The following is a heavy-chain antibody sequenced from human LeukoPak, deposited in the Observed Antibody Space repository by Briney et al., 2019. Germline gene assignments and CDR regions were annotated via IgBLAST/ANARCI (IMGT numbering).Heavy chain of an antibody. CDR1: GFTSSSDW. D-gene: IGHD1-26*01. J-gene: IGHJ4*02. CDR2: IKQDGSEK. V-gene: IGHV3-7*01. Sequence: GGSLRLSCAASGFTSSSDWMIWVRQAPGKGLEWVANIKQDGSEKYYVDSVKGRFTISRDNAKNSLYLQMNSLRAEDTTVYYCASSKWELLEYFDYWGQGTLVTVSS. CDR3: ASSKWELLEYFDY.